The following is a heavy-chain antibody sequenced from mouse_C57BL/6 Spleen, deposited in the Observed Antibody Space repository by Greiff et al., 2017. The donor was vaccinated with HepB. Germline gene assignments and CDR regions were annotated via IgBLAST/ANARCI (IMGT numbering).Heavy chain of an antibody. CDR3: ARGVYSNYGRFYYAMDY. J-gene: IGHJ4*01. CDR1: GFTFSSYA. D-gene: IGHD2-5*01. Sequence: EVKLVESGGGLVKPGGSLKLSCAASGFTFSSYAMSWVRQTPEKRLEWVATISDGGSYTYYPDNVKGRFTISRDNAKNNLYLQMSQLKSEDTAIYYCARGVYSNYGRFYYAMDYWGQGTSVTVSS. CDR2: ISDGGSYT. V-gene: IGHV5-4*03.